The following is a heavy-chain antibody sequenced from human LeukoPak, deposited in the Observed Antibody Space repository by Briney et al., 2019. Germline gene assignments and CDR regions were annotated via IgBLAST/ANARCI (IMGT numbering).Heavy chain of an antibody. Sequence: GGSLRLSCAASGFTFSSYSMNWVRQAPGKGLEWVSSISSSSSYIYYADSVKGRFTISRGNAKNSLYLQMNSLRAEDTAVYYCARVFHYYGSGSYYNVPDYWGQGTLVTVSS. V-gene: IGHV3-21*01. CDR3: ARVFHYYGSGSYYNVPDY. CDR1: GFTFSSYS. CDR2: ISSSSSYI. J-gene: IGHJ4*02. D-gene: IGHD3-10*01.